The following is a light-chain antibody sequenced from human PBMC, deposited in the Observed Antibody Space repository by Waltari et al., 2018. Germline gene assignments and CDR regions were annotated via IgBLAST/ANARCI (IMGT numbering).Light chain of an antibody. CDR2: SND. CDR1: SSNIGSNT. V-gene: IGLV1-44*01. CDR3: AAWDDSLKTVI. J-gene: IGLJ2*01. Sequence: QSVLTQPPSASGTPGQRVTISCSGSSSNIGSNTVNWYQQLPGTAPKLLISSNDQRPSGVPDRFSGSKSGTSASLAISGLQSEDEAGYYCAAWDDSLKTVIFGGGTKLTVL.